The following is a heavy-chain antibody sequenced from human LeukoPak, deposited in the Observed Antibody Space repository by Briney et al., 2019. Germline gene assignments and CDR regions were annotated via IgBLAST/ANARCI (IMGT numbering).Heavy chain of an antibody. CDR2: IYYSGST. CDR1: GGSISSYY. Sequence: SETLSLTCTVSGGSISSYYWSWIRQPPGKGLEWIGYIYYSGSTNYNPSLKSRVTISVDTSKNQFSLKLSSVTAADTAVYYCARGPRGYSYGNFDYWGQGTLVTVSS. CDR3: ARGPRGYSYGNFDY. D-gene: IGHD5-18*01. J-gene: IGHJ4*02. V-gene: IGHV4-59*12.